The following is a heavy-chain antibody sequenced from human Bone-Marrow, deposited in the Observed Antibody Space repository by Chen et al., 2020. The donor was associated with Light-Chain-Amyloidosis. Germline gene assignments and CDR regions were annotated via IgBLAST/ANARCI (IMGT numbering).Heavy chain of an antibody. V-gene: IGHV4-38-2*01. J-gene: IGHJ4*02. CDR2: IYHTGLT. Sequence: QVQLQESGPGLVKPSETLSLTCGVSGYSISSGYYWGWVRQPPGKGLQWIANIYHTGLTYFNPSLKSRVTISTDTSKNQFSRKLSSVTAADTAIYYCARAGGSYTGQFDYWGQGTLVAISS. CDR1: GYSISSGYY. CDR3: ARAGGSYTGQFDY. D-gene: IGHD1-26*01.